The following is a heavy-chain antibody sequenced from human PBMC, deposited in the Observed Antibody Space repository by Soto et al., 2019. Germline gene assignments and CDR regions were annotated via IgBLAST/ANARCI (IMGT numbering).Heavy chain of an antibody. Sequence: GGSLRLSCAGSGFIFSNNGMHWVRQAPGKGLEWVAVMSCDGSDTFYADSVKGRFTISRDNSKNTLFLHMSNLRAEDTAVYYCTIIRAAASALNPWGKGPLFTVPS. CDR3: TIIRAAASALNP. D-gene: IGHD3-10*01. CDR2: MSCDGSDT. J-gene: IGHJ5*02. V-gene: IGHV3-30*03. CDR1: GFIFSNNG.